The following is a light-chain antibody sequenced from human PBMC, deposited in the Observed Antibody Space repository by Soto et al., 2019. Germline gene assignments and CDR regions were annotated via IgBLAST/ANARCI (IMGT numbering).Light chain of an antibody. J-gene: IGKJ4*01. CDR2: GAS. V-gene: IGKV3-20*01. Sequence: EIVLTQSPVTLSLSPCEIATLCFRASESVSDNYLAWYQQRSGQAPRLVIYGASSRASAVPDRFSGSGSGADFTLTISRLEPEDFAVYYCRQYGSSPLTFGGGTKVDTK. CDR3: RQYGSSPLT. CDR1: ESVSDNY.